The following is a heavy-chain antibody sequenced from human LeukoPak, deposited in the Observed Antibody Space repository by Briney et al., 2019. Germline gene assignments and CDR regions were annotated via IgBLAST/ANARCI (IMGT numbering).Heavy chain of an antibody. CDR1: GDSISSSSYY. CDR2: MFYSGST. D-gene: IGHD5-24*01. J-gene: IGHJ4*02. Sequence: PSETLSLTCTVSGDSISSSSYYWGWIRQPPGKGLEWIGCMFYSGSTYYNPSLKSRVTISVDTSKNQFSLKLSSVNAADTAVYYCARALRDGYNLLDYWGQGTLVTVSS. V-gene: IGHV4-39*07. CDR3: ARALRDGYNLLDY.